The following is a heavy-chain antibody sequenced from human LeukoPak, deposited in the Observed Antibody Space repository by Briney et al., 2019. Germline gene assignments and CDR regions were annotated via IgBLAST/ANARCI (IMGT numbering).Heavy chain of an antibody. V-gene: IGHV5-10-1*01. CDR1: GYSFNRYW. CDR2: IDACDYYT. CDR3: ARHEYCSGGSCRQDY. D-gene: IGHD2-15*01. J-gene: IGHJ4*02. Sequence: GEALMIFCKGSGYSFNRYWISWVRQMARKGVEWRGRIDACDYYTNYIPSFQGDVTISADKTISTACLQWSSLKASGTAMYFCARHEYCSGGSCRQDYWGQGTLVTVSP.